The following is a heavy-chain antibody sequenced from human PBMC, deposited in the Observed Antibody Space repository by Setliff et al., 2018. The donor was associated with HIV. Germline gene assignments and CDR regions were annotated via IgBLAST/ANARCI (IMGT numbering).Heavy chain of an antibody. CDR2: INHSGST. D-gene: IGHD1-1*01. V-gene: IGHV4-34*01. CDR3: AMVIGWNDAGDY. J-gene: IGHJ4*02. Sequence: SETLSLTCAVYGGSFSDDSWNWIRQPPGKGLEWVGEINHSGSTNYNPSLKSRVTISVDTSKNQFSLKLSFVTAADTAVYYCAMVIGWNDAGDYWGRGTLVTVSS. CDR1: GGSFSDDS.